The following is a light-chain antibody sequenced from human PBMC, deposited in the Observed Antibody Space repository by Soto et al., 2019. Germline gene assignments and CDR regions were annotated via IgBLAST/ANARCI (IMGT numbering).Light chain of an antibody. J-gene: IGLJ1*01. Sequence: QSVLAQPASVSGSPGQLITISCTGTSSDVGSYNLVSWYQQHPGKAPKLMIYEGSKRPSGVSNRFSGSKSGNTASLTISGLQAEDGADYYCCSYAGSSTYVFGTGTKVTV. CDR2: EGS. CDR3: CSYAGSSTYV. V-gene: IGLV2-23*01. CDR1: SSDVGSYNL.